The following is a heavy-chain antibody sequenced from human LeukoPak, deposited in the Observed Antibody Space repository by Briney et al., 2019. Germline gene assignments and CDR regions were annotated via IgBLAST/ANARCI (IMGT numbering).Heavy chain of an antibody. CDR1: GYTFTNYA. Sequence: ASVKVSCKASGYTFTNYAMNWVRQAPGQGLEWMGWINTNTGNPTYAQGFTGRFVFSLDTSVSTAYLRISSLKAEDTAMYYCARERRSSSPGEQQLVRAFDIWGQGTMVTVSS. V-gene: IGHV7-4-1*02. J-gene: IGHJ3*02. CDR2: INTNTGNP. D-gene: IGHD6-13*01. CDR3: ARERRSSSPGEQQLVRAFDI.